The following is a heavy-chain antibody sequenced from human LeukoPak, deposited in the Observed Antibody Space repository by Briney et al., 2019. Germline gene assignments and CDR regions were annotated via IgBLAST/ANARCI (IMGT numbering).Heavy chain of an antibody. V-gene: IGHV4-39*07. CDR1: GGSISSSIYY. J-gene: IGHJ4*02. CDR2: IYYSGST. CDR3: ARDRDGYNYVDY. Sequence: SETLSLTCTVSGGSISSSIYYWGWIRQPPGKGLEWVGNIYYSGSTYYNPSLKGRVTISLDTSKNQFSLRLSSVTAADTAVYYCARDRDGYNYVDYWGQGTLVTVSS. D-gene: IGHD5-24*01.